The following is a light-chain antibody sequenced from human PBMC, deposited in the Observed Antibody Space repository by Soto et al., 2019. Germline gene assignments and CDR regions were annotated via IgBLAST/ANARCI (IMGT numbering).Light chain of an antibody. CDR3: QQYGGVPYT. V-gene: IGKV3-20*01. CDR2: GAS. CDR1: QSVSSSY. J-gene: IGKJ2*01. Sequence: EIVMTQSPATLSVSPGERATLSCRASQSVSSSYLAWYHQKPGQAPRLLIYGASSGATGIPDRFSGSGSGTDFTLTISRLEPEDFAIYYCQQYGGVPYTFGQGTKVDIK.